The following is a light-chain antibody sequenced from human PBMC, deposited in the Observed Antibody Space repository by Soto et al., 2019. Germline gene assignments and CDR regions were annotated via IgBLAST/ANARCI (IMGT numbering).Light chain of an antibody. V-gene: IGLV2-14*01. CDR1: SSDVGGYNY. CDR2: DVS. CDR3: SSYTSSSFYV. J-gene: IGLJ1*01. Sequence: QSALTQPASVSGSPGQSITISSPGTSSDVGGYNYVPWYQQHPGKAPKLMIYDVSNRPSGVSNRFSGSKSGNTASLTISGLQAEDEADYYCSSYTSSSFYVFGSGTKLTVL.